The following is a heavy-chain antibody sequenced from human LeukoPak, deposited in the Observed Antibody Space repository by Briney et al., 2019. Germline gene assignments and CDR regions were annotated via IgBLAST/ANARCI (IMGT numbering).Heavy chain of an antibody. Sequence: GGSLRLSCAASGFTFSSYSMNWVRQAPGKGLVWVSRSNSDGSRTSYADSVKGPFTISRDNAEKTLYLQMTSLSAEDTAVYYCARDGPDDSGEYYYYYYGMDVWGQGTTVTVSS. CDR3: ARDGPDDSGEYYYYYYGMDV. J-gene: IGHJ6*02. D-gene: IGHD3-22*01. CDR1: GFTFSSYS. CDR2: SNSDGSRT. V-gene: IGHV3-74*01.